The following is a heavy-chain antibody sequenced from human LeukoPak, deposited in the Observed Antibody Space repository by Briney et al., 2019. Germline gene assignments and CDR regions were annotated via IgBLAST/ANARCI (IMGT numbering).Heavy chain of an antibody. CDR2: INTDGSTT. Sequence: GGSLRLSCAASGFTFTNYWMHWVRQAPGKGLVWVSRINTDGSTTNYADSVKGRFTISRDIAKNTLYLQMNSLRAEDTAVYYCAKDRDWGDYWGQGTLVTVSS. CDR3: AKDRDWGDY. CDR1: GFTFTNYW. D-gene: IGHD7-27*01. V-gene: IGHV3-74*01. J-gene: IGHJ4*02.